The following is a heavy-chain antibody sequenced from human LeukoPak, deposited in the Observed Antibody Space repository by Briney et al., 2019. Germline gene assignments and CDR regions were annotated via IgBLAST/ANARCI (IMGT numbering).Heavy chain of an antibody. Sequence: GGSLRLSCAASGFTFSSYAMHWVRQAPGKGLEWVAVISYDGSNKYYADSVKGRFTISRDNSKNTLYLQMNSLRAEDTAVYYCAKDALAGFWIQLWLRRHYFDYWGQGTLVTVSS. D-gene: IGHD5-18*01. V-gene: IGHV3-30-3*01. CDR1: GFTFSSYA. J-gene: IGHJ4*02. CDR3: AKDALAGFWIQLWLRRHYFDY. CDR2: ISYDGSNK.